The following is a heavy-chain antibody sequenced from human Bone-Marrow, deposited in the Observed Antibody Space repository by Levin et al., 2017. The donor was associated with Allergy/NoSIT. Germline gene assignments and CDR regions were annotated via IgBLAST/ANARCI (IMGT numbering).Heavy chain of an antibody. Sequence: PSETLSLTCAVYGGSFSGYYWSWIRQPPGKGLEWIGEINHSGSTNYNPSLKSRVTISVDTSKNQFSLKLSSVTAADTAVYYCARGTFGDHIVVVPAASRLQAFDIWGQGTMVTVSS. CDR1: GGSFSGYY. D-gene: IGHD2-2*01. J-gene: IGHJ3*02. CDR2: INHSGST. CDR3: ARGTFGDHIVVVPAASRLQAFDI. V-gene: IGHV4-34*01.